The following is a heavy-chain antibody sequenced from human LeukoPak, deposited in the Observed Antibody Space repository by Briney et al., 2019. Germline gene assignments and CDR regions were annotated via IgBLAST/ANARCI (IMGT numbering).Heavy chain of an antibody. D-gene: IGHD3-10*01. CDR3: ARAKFGDPVAYDI. Sequence: SETLSLTCAVYGGSFSDYYWNWIRQTPGKELEWIGEIYHSGSTKYNPSLKSRVTMLVDTSKNQFSLKLRSVTASDTAVYYCARAKFGDPVAYDIWGQGTTVTVPS. CDR2: IYHSGST. J-gene: IGHJ3*02. CDR1: GGSFSDYY. V-gene: IGHV4-34*01.